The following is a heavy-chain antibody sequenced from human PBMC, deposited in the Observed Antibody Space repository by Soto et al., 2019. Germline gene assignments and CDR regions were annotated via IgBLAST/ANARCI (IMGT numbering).Heavy chain of an antibody. Sequence: AMSWISPATRKGLEWVSAISGSGGSTYYADSVKGRFTISRDNSKNTLYLQMNSLRAEDTAVYYCSKWGNSDSTSWYFGFDIWGQGP. CDR3: SKWGNSDSTSWYFGFDI. D-gene: IGHD6-13*01. V-gene: IGHV3-23*01. CDR2: ISGSGGST. J-gene: IGHJ3*02. CDR1: A.